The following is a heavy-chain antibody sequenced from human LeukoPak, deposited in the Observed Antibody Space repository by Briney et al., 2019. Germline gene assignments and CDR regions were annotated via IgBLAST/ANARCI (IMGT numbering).Heavy chain of an antibody. CDR2: SKANGETR. CDR3: VTEVSGSFPT. V-gene: IGHV3-15*01. CDR1: GFTLSNAW. D-gene: IGHD1-26*01. Sequence: AGGSLRLSCAAPGFTLSNAWMKSKANGETRDYAAPVKGRFTISRDDSDNTLYLQMNSLKSEDTAVYYCVTEVSGSFPTWGQGTLVTVSS. J-gene: IGHJ4*02.